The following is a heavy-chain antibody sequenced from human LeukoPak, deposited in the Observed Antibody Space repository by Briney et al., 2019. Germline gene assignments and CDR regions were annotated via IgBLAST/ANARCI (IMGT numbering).Heavy chain of an antibody. CDR1: GGTISSYY. Sequence: SETLSLTCSVSGGTISSYYWTWIRQPPGQGLERIGHMYTSGSSNYHPSLKSRVTISIDTSKNQFSLILSSVTASDTAIYYCARRAGGYLGYWYFDLWGRGTLVTVSS. CDR3: ARRAGGYLGYWYFDL. D-gene: IGHD1-26*01. CDR2: MYTSGSS. J-gene: IGHJ2*01. V-gene: IGHV4-4*09.